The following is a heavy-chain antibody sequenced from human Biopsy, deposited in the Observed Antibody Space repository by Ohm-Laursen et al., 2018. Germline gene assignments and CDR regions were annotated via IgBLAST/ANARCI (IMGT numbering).Heavy chain of an antibody. CDR1: GYTFTDYF. D-gene: IGHD3-22*01. V-gene: IGHV1-2*02. CDR2: INAKTGDT. Sequence: ASVKVSCKTSGYTFTDYFVHWVRQAPGQGLEWMGWINAKTGDTNYAQKFQGRVTMTRDTSISTAYVDLSSLRSDDTAVYYCTRGGYYYDSLAYYYWFDPWGQGALVTVSS. J-gene: IGHJ5*02. CDR3: TRGGYYYDSLAYYYWFDP.